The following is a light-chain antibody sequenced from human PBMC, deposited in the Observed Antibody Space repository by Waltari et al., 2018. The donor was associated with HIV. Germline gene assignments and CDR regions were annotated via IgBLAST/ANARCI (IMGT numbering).Light chain of an antibody. CDR1: SSDVGGYNY. CDR2: EVN. J-gene: IGLJ2*01. CDR3: SSYAGSNNRV. Sequence: QSALTKPPSASGSPGQSVTISCTGTSSDVGGYNYVSGYQQHPGKAPKLMIYEVNKRPSGVPDRCSGSKSGNTASLTVSGLQAEDEADYYCSSYAGSNNRVFGGGTKLTVL. V-gene: IGLV2-8*01.